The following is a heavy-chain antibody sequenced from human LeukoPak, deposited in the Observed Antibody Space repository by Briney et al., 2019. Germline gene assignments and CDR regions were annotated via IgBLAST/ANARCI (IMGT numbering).Heavy chain of an antibody. Sequence: GGSLRLSCAASGFTFSNAWMSWVRQAPGKGLEWVGRIKSKTDGGTTDYAAPVKGRFTISRDDSKNTLYLQMNSLKTEDTAVYYCTTATRYDYVWGSSLPSWDVWGQGTTVTVSS. CDR1: GFTFSNAW. CDR3: TTATRYDYVWGSSLPSWDV. D-gene: IGHD3-16*01. J-gene: IGHJ6*02. V-gene: IGHV3-15*01. CDR2: IKSKTDGGTT.